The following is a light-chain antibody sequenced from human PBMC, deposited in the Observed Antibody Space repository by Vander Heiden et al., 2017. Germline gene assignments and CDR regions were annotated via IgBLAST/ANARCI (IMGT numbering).Light chain of an antibody. Sequence: QSVLTQPPSVSGAPGQRVTIPCPGSSPNIGAGYDVHWYQQLPGTAPKLLIYGNSNRPSGVPDRFSGSKSGTSASLAITGLQAEDEADYYCQSYDSSLSGSGVFGTGTKVTVL. CDR1: SPNIGAGYD. CDR2: GNS. CDR3: QSYDSSLSGSGV. V-gene: IGLV1-40*01. J-gene: IGLJ1*01.